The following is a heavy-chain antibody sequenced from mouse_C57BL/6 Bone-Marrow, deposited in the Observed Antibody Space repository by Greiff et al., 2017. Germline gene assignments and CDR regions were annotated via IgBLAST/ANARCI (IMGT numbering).Heavy chain of an antibody. V-gene: IGHV2-2*01. CDR3: ARKGRFAY. D-gene: IGHD3-3*01. J-gene: IGHJ3*01. CDR1: GFSLTSYG. Sequence: VQLQQSGPGLVQPSQSLSITCTVSGFSLTSYGVHWVRQSPGKGLEWLGVIWSGGSTDYNAAFISRLSISKDNPKSQVFFKMNSLQADDTAIYYCARKGRFAYWGQGTLVTVSA. CDR2: IWSGGST.